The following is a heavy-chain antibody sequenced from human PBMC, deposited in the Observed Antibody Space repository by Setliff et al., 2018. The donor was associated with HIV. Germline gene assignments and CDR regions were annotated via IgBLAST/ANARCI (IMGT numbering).Heavy chain of an antibody. V-gene: IGHV1-69-2*01. J-gene: IGHJ5*02. CDR2: IDPEDGET. CDR3: AAESVAGSQGDNWFDP. CDR1: GHTFTDYS. D-gene: IGHD6-19*01. Sequence: ASVKVSCKVSGHTFTDYSIHWVQQAPGKGLEWMGLIDPEDGETIYAEKFQGRVTMTADTSIQTAYMELSSVRPEDTAVYYCAAESVAGSQGDNWFDPWGQGTLVTVSS.